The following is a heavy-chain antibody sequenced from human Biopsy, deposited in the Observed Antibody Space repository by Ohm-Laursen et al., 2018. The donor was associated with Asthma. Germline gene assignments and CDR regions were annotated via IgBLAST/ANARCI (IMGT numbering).Heavy chain of an antibody. V-gene: IGHV3-30*18. D-gene: IGHD3-10*01. J-gene: IGHJ6*02. CDR1: GFAFGNYA. Sequence: SLRLSCSASGFAFGNYAMYWVRQAPGKGPEWVALISYDGREKGYVDSVKGRFTISRDNFRNTLYVEMSSLRPEDSATYYCAKDRFDGSVTSHYYYYGIDVWGQGTAITVSS. CDR3: AKDRFDGSVTSHYYYYGIDV. CDR2: ISYDGREK.